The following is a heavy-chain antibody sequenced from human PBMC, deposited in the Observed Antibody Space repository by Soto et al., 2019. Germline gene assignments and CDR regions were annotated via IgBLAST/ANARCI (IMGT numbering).Heavy chain of an antibody. J-gene: IGHJ4*02. D-gene: IGHD3-22*01. CDR2: TYYKSKWYN. CDR3: ARAGYYDSSGYYSDY. Sequence: SQTLSLTXAISGDSVSSNIATWDWIRQSPSRGLEWLGRTYYKSKWYNDYAVSVQSRTTINPETSNNQLPLPLNSVTPDDTAVYYCARAGYYDSSGYYSDYWGQGTLVTVSS. CDR1: GDSVSSNIAT. V-gene: IGHV6-1*01.